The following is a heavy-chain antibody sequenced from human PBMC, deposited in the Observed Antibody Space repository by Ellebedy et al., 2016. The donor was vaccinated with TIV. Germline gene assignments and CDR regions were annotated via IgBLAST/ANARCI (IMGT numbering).Heavy chain of an antibody. D-gene: IGHD1-26*01. CDR1: GFTFSSYA. CDR2: ISYEDGGIK. CDR3: VRELGGYDLPGGFDH. V-gene: IGHV3-30-3*01. Sequence: GGSLRLXXAASGFTFSSYAMQWVRQAPGKGLEWVAVISYEDGGIKYYADSVKGRFTISRDNSENTLYLQMNSLRADDTAVYYCVRELGGYDLPGGFDHWGQGTLVTVSS. J-gene: IGHJ4*02.